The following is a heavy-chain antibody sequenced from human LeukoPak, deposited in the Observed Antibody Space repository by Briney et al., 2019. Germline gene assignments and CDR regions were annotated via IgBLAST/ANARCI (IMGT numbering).Heavy chain of an antibody. D-gene: IGHD3-3*01. CDR1: GGSINNYF. V-gene: IGHV4-59*01. CDR3: AGTYDFWSGYSYYFDY. CDR2: ISYSGST. J-gene: IGHJ4*02. Sequence: SETLSLTCTVSGGSINNYFWSRIRQPPGKGLEWIGYISYSGSTDYNPSLKSRVTISVDTSKNQFSLKLSSVTAADTAVYYCAGTYDFWSGYSYYFDYWGQGTLVTVSS.